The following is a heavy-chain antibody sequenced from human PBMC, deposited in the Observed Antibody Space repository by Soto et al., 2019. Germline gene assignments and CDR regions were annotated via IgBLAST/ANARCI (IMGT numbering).Heavy chain of an antibody. CDR1: GGTFSDYA. D-gene: IGHD2-15*01. V-gene: IGHV1-69*06. CDR3: ARDLGGCSAGSCRYNWFDL. Sequence: QVQLVQSGAEVKQPGSSVKISCKAPGGTFSDYAISWVRQAPGQGLEWMGGIIPIYGTSNYAQKFHDRVTLSADTSTSTAYMDLSSLRPEDTAVYYCARDLGGCSAGSCRYNWFDLWGQGTLVTVSS. J-gene: IGHJ5*02. CDR2: IIPIYGTS.